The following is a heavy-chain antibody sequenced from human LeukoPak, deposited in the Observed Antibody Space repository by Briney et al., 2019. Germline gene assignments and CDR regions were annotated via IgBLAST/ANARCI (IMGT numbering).Heavy chain of an antibody. D-gene: IGHD5-12*01. CDR2: INPNSGGT. Sequence: ASVKVSCKASGYTFTGYYMHWVRQAPGQGLEWMGWINPNSGGTNYAQKFQGRVTMTRDTSISTAYMELSRLRSDDTAVYYRARDPVATIHNYYYGMDVWGQGTTVTVSS. CDR1: GYTFTGYY. CDR3: ARDPVATIHNYYYGMDV. J-gene: IGHJ6*02. V-gene: IGHV1-2*02.